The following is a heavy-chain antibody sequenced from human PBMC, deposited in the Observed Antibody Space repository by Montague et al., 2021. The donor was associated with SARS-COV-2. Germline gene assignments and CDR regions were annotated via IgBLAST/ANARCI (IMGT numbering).Heavy chain of an antibody. J-gene: IGHJ3*02. Sequence: SETLSLTCTVSGGSTASHYWNWIRQSPGKRPELIGYVYYNGDTKYNPSLQSRVTISIDTSENQFSLRLNPVTAADTAVYFCSRGWAFDTWGQGRLVTVSS. D-gene: IGHD6-19*01. V-gene: IGHV4-59*08. CDR1: GGSTASHY. CDR2: VYYNGDT. CDR3: SRGWAFDT.